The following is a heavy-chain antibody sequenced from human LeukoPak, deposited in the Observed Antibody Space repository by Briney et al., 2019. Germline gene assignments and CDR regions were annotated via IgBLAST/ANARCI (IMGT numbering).Heavy chain of an antibody. CDR2: ISSSSSYI. CDR1: GFTFSSYS. V-gene: IGHV3-21*01. D-gene: IGHD1-1*01. Sequence: GGSLRLSCAASGFTFSSYSMNWVRQAPGKGLEWVSSISSSSSYIYYADSVKGRFTISRDNAKNSLYLQMNSLRAEDTAVYYCARDRNWNDVDGMDVWGQGTTVTVSS. J-gene: IGHJ6*02. CDR3: ARDRNWNDVDGMDV.